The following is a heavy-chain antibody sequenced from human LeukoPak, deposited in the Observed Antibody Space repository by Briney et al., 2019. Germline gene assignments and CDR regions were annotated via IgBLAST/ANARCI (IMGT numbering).Heavy chain of an antibody. Sequence: PSQTLSLTCAVSGGSISSGGYSWSWIRQPPGKGLEWIGEINHSGSTNYNPSLKSRVTISVDTSKNQFSLKLSSVTAADTAVYYCARGLTYYYDSSGYRLRWFDPWGQGTLVTVSS. CDR3: ARGLTYYYDSSGYRLRWFDP. CDR1: GGSISSGGYS. V-gene: IGHV4-30-2*01. J-gene: IGHJ5*02. D-gene: IGHD3-22*01. CDR2: INHSGST.